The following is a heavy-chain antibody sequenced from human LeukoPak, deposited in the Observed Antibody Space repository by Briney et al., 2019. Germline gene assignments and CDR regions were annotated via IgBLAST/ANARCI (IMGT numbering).Heavy chain of an antibody. V-gene: IGHV4-59*08. Sequence: SGTLSLTCTVSGGSISSYYWSWIRQPPGKGLEWIGYIYYSGSTNYNPSLKSRVTISVDTSKNQFSLKLSSVTAADTAVYYCAGAGNYGDQDAFDIWGQGTMVTVSS. D-gene: IGHD4-17*01. J-gene: IGHJ3*02. CDR2: IYYSGST. CDR1: GGSISSYY. CDR3: AGAGNYGDQDAFDI.